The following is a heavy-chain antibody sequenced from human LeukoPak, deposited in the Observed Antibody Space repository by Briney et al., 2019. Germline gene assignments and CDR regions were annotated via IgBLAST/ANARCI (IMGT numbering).Heavy chain of an antibody. CDR1: GFTFSTYT. CDR3: ARAYSSGWSLCFDY. J-gene: IGHJ4*02. CDR2: MSYDGSKK. D-gene: IGHD6-19*01. Sequence: PGGSLRLSCAASGFTFSTYTMHWVRQAPGKGLEWVAVMSYDGSKKYYADSVKDRFTISRDNSNNTLFLQMNSLRAEDTAVYYCARAYSSGWSLCFDYWGQGNLVTVSS. V-gene: IGHV3-30*04.